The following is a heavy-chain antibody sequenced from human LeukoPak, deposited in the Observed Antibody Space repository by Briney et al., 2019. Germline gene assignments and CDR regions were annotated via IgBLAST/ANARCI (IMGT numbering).Heavy chain of an antibody. CDR1: GGSISSYY. D-gene: IGHD1-26*01. CDR3: ARSDYSGSYFFDY. J-gene: IGHJ4*02. V-gene: IGHV4-59*08. Sequence: AETLSLTCTVSGGSISSYYWSWIRQPPGKGLEWIVYIYYSGSTNYNPSLKSRVTISVDTSKNQFSLKLSSVTAADTAVYYCARSDYSGSYFFDYWGQGTLVTVSS. CDR2: IYYSGST.